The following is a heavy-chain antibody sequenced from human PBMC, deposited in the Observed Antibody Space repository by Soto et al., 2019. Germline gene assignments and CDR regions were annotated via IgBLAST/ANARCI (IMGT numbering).Heavy chain of an antibody. Sequence: GGSLRLSCAASGFTFSDYYLSWLRQPPGKGLEWVSYISKSGSIIHFADSVKGRFAISRDNAKNTLYLQMSSLRAEDTALYYCARDLSPYSDYYDESTSETWFDPWGQGTLVTVSS. J-gene: IGHJ5*02. CDR1: GFTFSDYY. CDR2: ISKSGSII. CDR3: ARDLSPYSDYYDESTSETWFDP. V-gene: IGHV3-11*01. D-gene: IGHD3-16*01.